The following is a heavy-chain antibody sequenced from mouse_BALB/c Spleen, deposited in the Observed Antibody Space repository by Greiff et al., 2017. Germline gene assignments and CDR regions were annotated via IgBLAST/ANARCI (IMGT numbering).Heavy chain of an antibody. CDR2: IYPGSGST. CDR3: IYGSLAY. Sequence: LQQPGSELVRPGASVKLSCKASGYTFTSYWMHWVKQRPGQGLEWIGNIYPGSGSTNYDEKFKSKATLTVDTSSSTAYMQLSSLTSEDSAVYYCIYGSLAYWGQGTLVTVSA. J-gene: IGHJ3*01. D-gene: IGHD2-2*01. V-gene: IGHV1S22*01. CDR1: GYTFTSYW.